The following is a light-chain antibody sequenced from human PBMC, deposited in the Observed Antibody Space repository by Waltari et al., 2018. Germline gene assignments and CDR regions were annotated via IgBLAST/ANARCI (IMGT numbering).Light chain of an antibody. CDR3: CSYAGSYTWV. CDR1: SSNVGVYNY. J-gene: IGLJ3*02. Sequence: QSALTQPRSVSGSPGQSVTISCTGTSSNVGVYNYVSWYQQHPGKAPKVMIYDVSKRPYGVPDRYSGSKSGNTASLTISGLQTEDEADYYCCSYAGSYTWVFGGWTRLTVL. CDR2: DVS. V-gene: IGLV2-11*01.